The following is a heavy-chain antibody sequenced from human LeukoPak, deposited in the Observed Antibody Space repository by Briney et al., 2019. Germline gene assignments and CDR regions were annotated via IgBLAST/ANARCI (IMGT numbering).Heavy chain of an antibody. CDR2: IYSGGST. CDR3: ARARGSGSYYYFDY. J-gene: IGHJ4*02. V-gene: IGHV3-53*04. CDR1: GFTVSSNY. D-gene: IGHD3-10*01. Sequence: GGSLRLSCAASGFTVSSNYMSWVRQAPGKGLEWVSVIYSGGSTYYADSVKGRFTISRHNSKNTLYLQMNSLRAEDTAVYYCARARGSGSYYYFDYWGQGTLVTVSS.